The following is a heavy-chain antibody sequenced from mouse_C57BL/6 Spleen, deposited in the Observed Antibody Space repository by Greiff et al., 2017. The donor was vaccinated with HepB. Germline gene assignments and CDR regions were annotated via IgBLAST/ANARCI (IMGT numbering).Heavy chain of an antibody. Sequence: QVQLQQPGAELVKPGASVKLSCKASGYTFTSYWMQWVKQRPGQGLEWIGEIDPSDSYTNYNQKFKGKATLTVDTSSSTAYMQLSSLTSEDSAVYYCARRYYGSSSYFDVWGTGTTVTVSS. CDR1: GYTFTSYW. J-gene: IGHJ1*03. CDR2: IDPSDSYT. CDR3: ARRYYGSSSYFDV. V-gene: IGHV1-50*01. D-gene: IGHD1-1*01.